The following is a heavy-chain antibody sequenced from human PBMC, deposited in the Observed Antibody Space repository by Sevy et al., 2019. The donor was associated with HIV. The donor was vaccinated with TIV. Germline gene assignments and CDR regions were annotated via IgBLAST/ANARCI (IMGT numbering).Heavy chain of an antibody. CDR3: TGENAWGRGYS. J-gene: IGHJ4*02. CDR1: GGSITSLY. Sequence: SETLSLACTVSGGSITSLYWNWIRQPPGKGLEWIANIYYNGHINYNPSLKSRVTLSLDTSKNQFSLRLSSVTAADTAMYYCTGENAWGRGYSWGQGTLVTVSS. V-gene: IGHV4-59*08. D-gene: IGHD1-26*01. CDR2: IYYNGHI.